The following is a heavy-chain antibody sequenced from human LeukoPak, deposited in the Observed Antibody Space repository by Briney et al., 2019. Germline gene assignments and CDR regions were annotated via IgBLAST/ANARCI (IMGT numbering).Heavy chain of an antibody. CDR2: INWNGGST. J-gene: IGHJ3*02. V-gene: IGHV3-20*04. CDR1: GFTFDDYG. D-gene: IGHD6-19*01. CDR3: ARGQYSSAWYTAFDI. Sequence: GGSLRLSCAASGFTFDDYGMSWVRQAPGKGLEWVSGINWNGGSTGYADSVKGRFTISRDNAKNSLYLQMNSLRAEDTALYYCARGQYSSAWYTAFDIWGQGTMVTVSS.